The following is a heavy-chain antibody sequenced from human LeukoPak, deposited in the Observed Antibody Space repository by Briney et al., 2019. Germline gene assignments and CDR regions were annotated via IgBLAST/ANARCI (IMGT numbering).Heavy chain of an antibody. CDR1: GYSISSGYY. CDR3: VRGSFYYDSSGYQYYFDY. Sequence: SETLSLTCTVSGYSISSGYYWGWIRPPPGKGLEWIGSIYHSGSTYYNPSLKSRVTISVDTSKNQFSLKLSSVTAADTAVYYCVRGSFYYDSSGYQYYFDYWGQGTLVTVSS. D-gene: IGHD3-22*01. J-gene: IGHJ4*02. V-gene: IGHV4-38-2*02. CDR2: IYHSGST.